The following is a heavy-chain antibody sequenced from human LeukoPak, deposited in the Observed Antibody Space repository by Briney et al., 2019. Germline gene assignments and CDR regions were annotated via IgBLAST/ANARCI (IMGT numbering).Heavy chain of an antibody. D-gene: IGHD2-15*01. Sequence: PSQTLSLTCAVSGGSISSGGYSWSWIRQPPGKGLEWIGYIYHSGSTYYNPSLKSRVTISVDTSKNQFSLKLSSVTAADTAVYYCARVCRGYCSGGSCCPFDYWGQGTLVTVSS. J-gene: IGHJ4*02. CDR2: IYHSGST. CDR1: GGSISSGGYS. CDR3: ARVCRGYCSGGSCCPFDY. V-gene: IGHV4-30-2*01.